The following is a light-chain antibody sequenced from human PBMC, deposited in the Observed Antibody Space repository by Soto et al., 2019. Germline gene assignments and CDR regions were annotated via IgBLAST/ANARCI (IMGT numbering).Light chain of an antibody. J-gene: IGKJ1*01. CDR2: DAS. CDR3: QQFHNWPRT. CDR1: QSVSSY. V-gene: IGKV3-11*01. Sequence: EIVLTQSPATLSLSPGERATLSCRASQSVSSYLAWYQQKPGQAPRLLIYDASNRATGIPARFSGSGSGTDFTLTISSLEPEDFAVYYCQQFHNWPRTFGQGTKVDI.